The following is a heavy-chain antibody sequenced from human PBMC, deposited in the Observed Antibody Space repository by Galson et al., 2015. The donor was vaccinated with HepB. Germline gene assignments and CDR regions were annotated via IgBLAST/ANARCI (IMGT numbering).Heavy chain of an antibody. CDR3: ARDCSSSSCYYLDGMDV. CDR1: GGSISSGNYY. D-gene: IGHD2-2*01. CDR2: TYYSGST. J-gene: IGHJ6*02. Sequence: TLSLTCTVSGGSISSGNYYWSWIRHHPGKGLEWIGYTYYSGSTYYNPSLKSRVTISVDTSNNQFSLKLSSVTAADTAVYYCARDCSSSSCYYLDGMDVWGQGTTVTVSS. V-gene: IGHV4-31*03.